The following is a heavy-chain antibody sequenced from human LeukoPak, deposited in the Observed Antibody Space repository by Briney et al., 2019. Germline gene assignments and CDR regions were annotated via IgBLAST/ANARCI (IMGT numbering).Heavy chain of an antibody. V-gene: IGHV1-24*01. D-gene: IGHD3-22*01. J-gene: IGHJ6*02. CDR1: GYTLTELS. CDR3: ATKGRGGITMILYGMDV. CDR2: FDPEDGET. Sequence: GASVKVPCKVSGYTLTELSMHWVRQAPGKGLEWMGGFDPEDGETIYAQKFQGRVTMTEDTSTDTAYMELSSLRSEDTALYYCATKGRGGITMILYGMDVWGQGTTVTVSS.